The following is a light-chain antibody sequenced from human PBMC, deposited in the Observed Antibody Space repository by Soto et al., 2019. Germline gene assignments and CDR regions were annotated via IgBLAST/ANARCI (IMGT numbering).Light chain of an antibody. CDR2: GAS. CDR3: QQYGNSPGT. J-gene: IGKJ2*01. Sequence: PGERATLSCRASQSVSGRYLAWYQQIPGQAPRLLIYGASSRATGIPDRFSGSGAGTDFTLAISRLEPEDFAVYYGQQYGNSPGTFGQGPKLEIK. CDR1: QSVSGRY. V-gene: IGKV3-20*01.